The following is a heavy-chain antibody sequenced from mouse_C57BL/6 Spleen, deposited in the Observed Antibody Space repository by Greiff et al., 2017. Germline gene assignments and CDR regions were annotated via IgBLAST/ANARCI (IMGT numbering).Heavy chain of an antibody. J-gene: IGHJ2*01. V-gene: IGHV1-42*01. Sequence: VHVKQSGPELVKPGASVKISCKASGYSFTGYYMNWVKQSPEKSLEWIGEINPSTGGTTYNQKFKAKATLTVDKSSSTAYMQLKSLTSEDSAVYYCARGNFDYWGQGTTLTVSS. CDR2: INPSTGGT. CDR3: ARGNFDY. CDR1: GYSFTGYY.